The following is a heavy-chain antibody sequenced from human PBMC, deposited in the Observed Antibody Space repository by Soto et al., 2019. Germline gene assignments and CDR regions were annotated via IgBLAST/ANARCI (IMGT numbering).Heavy chain of an antibody. D-gene: IGHD6-13*01. Sequence: QVRLVESGGNVVQPGRSLRLSCATSGFNFNYHGMHWVRQAPGKGLEWVAHLWAGGNYAYYAYSVKGRFTISSDQSTNIFNLQMNRLGAEDTAVYYFTRDAQQLANYGMDVWGQGTTVTVSS. CDR2: LWAGGNYA. J-gene: IGHJ6*02. V-gene: IGHV3-33*01. CDR3: TRDAQQLANYGMDV. CDR1: GFNFNYHG.